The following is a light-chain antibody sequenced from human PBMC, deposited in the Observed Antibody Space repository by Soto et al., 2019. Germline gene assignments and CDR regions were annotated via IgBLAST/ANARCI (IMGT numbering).Light chain of an antibody. CDR1: QSVSSN. CDR3: QQRSNWPLT. CDR2: GAS. J-gene: IGKJ4*01. Sequence: EIVVTQSPATLSVSPWERATLSCRASQSVSSNLAWYQQKPGQAPRLLIYGASSRATGIPDRFSGSGSGTDFTLTISSLEPEDFAVYYCQQRSNWPLTFGGGTKVDI. V-gene: IGKV3-11*01.